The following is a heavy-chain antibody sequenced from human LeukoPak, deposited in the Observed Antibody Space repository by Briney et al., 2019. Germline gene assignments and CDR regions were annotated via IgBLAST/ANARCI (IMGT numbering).Heavy chain of an antibody. V-gene: IGHV4-39*07. Sequence: SETLSLTCTVSGGSISSSSYYWGWIRQPPGKGLEWIGSIYYSGSTYYNPSLKSRVTISVDTSKNQFSLKLSSVTAADTAVYYCASPTPYYYEXAFDIWGXXTMVTVSS. CDR2: IYYSGST. J-gene: IGHJ3*02. CDR3: ASPTPYYYEXAFDI. CDR1: GGSISSSSYY. D-gene: IGHD3-22*01.